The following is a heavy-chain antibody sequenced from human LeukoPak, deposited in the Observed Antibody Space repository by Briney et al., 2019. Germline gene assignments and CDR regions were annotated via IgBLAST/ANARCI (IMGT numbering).Heavy chain of an antibody. CDR2: IYYSGNT. CDR1: GGSISSGGYY. D-gene: IGHD2-15*01. J-gene: IGHJ5*02. V-gene: IGHV4-31*03. Sequence: SETLSLTCTVSGGSISSGGYYWSWIRQHPGKGLEWLGYIYYSGNTYYHPSLRSRVTISVDTSKNQFSLKVTSVTAADTAAYYCARARDCSGGTCYQFNWFDLWGQGTLVTVSS. CDR3: ARARDCSGGTCYQFNWFDL.